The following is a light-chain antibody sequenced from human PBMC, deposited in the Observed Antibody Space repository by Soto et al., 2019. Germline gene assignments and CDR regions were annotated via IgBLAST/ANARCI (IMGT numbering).Light chain of an antibody. CDR3: QQYHNWPPYT. J-gene: IGKJ2*01. CDR1: QSVSTN. CDR2: GAS. Sequence: EIVMTQSPATLSVSPGERATLSCRASQSVSTNLDWYQQKTGQAPRLLMYGASTRATGIPARFSGSGAGTDFTLTISSLQSEDFAVYYCQQYHNWPPYTFGQGTKLEIK. V-gene: IGKV3-15*01.